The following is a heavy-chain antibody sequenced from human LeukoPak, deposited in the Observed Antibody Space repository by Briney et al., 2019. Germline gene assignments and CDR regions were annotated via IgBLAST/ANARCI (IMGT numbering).Heavy chain of an antibody. J-gene: IGHJ6*04. CDR1: GFTVSSNS. CDR2: IKQDGSEK. V-gene: IGHV3-7*01. CDR3: AELGITMIGGV. D-gene: IGHD3-10*02. Sequence: PGGSLRLSCTVSGFTVSSNSMSWVRQAPGKGLEWVANIKQDGSEKKYVDSVKGRFTISRDNAKNSLYLQMNSLRAEDTAVYYCAELGITMIGGVWGKGTTVTISS.